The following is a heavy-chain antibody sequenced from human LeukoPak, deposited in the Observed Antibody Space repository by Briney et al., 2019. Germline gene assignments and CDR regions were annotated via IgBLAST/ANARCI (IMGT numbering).Heavy chain of an antibody. D-gene: IGHD1-7*01. CDR1: GGSISSGSYY. J-gene: IGHJ5*02. CDR3: ARDRTDGTTNNWFDP. V-gene: IGHV4-61*02. Sequence: SETLSLTCTVSGGSISSGSYYWSWIRQPAGKGLEWIGRIYTSGSTNYNPSLKSRVTISVDTSKNQFSLKLSSVTAADTAVYYCARDRTDGTTNNWFDPWGQGTLVTVSS. CDR2: IYTSGST.